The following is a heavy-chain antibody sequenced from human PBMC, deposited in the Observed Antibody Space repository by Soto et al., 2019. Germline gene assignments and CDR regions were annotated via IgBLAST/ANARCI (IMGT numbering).Heavy chain of an antibody. V-gene: IGHV4-59*08. Sequence: QVQLQESGPGLVKPSETLSLTCTVSGGSISSYHWSWIRQSPGKGLEWIGYTSNSAPTIYNPSLKRRITISADTSQSQFSLSLSSVTAADTAVYFCARLFRDVYNAVEYWGQGALVTVSS. J-gene: IGHJ4*02. CDR2: TSNSAPT. CDR3: ARLFRDVYNAVEY. CDR1: GGSISSYH. D-gene: IGHD3-3*01.